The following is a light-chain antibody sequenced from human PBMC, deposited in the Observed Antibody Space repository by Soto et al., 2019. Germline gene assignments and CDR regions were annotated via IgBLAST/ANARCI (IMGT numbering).Light chain of an antibody. J-gene: IGLJ2*01. V-gene: IGLV2-8*01. CDR2: EVN. CDR3: QSYDSSLSGFVL. CDR1: SSDVGGYNY. Sequence: QSALTQPPSASGSPGQSVTISCTGTSSDVGGYNYVSWYQQYPGKAPKLMIYEVNKRPSGVPDRFSGSKSGSSASLAITGLQAEDEADYYCQSYDSSLSGFVLFGGGTKLTVL.